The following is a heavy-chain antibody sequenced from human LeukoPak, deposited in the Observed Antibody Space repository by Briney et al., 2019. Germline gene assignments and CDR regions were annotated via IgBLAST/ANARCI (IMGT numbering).Heavy chain of an antibody. CDR2: MNPNSGNT. Sequence: ASVKVSCKASGYTFTSYDINWVRQATGQGLEWMGWMNPNSGNTGYAQKFQGRVTMTRNTSISTAYMELSSLRAEDTAVYYCATELRYFDWLLGDYYYYMDVWGKGTTVTISS. J-gene: IGHJ6*03. V-gene: IGHV1-8*01. CDR1: GYTFTSYD. CDR3: ATELRYFDWLLGDYYYYMDV. D-gene: IGHD3-9*01.